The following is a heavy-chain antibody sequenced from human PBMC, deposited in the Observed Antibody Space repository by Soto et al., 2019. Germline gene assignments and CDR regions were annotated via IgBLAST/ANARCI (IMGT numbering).Heavy chain of an antibody. V-gene: IGHV4-34*02. CDR2: INQSGST. J-gene: IGHJ4*02. D-gene: IGHD1-1*01. CDR3: ARRFSGTGRYFDY. Sequence: QVQLQQWGAGLLKPSETLSLSCAVYGASFSGYYWNWIRQPPGKGLEWIGEINQSGSTNYSPSLKTRVTISVGTSKEQFSLRVSSVTAADTAVYYCARRFSGTGRYFDYWGQGALVTVSS. CDR1: GASFSGYY.